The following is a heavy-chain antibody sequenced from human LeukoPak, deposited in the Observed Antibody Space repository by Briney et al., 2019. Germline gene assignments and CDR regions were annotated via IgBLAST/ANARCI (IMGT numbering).Heavy chain of an antibody. CDR2: MNPNSGNT. CDR1: GYTFTSYD. CDR3: ARGRYYDILTGYYNGRNWFDP. J-gene: IGHJ5*02. Sequence: ASVKVSCKASGYTFTSYDINWVRQATGQGLEWMGWMNPNSGNTGYAQKFQGRVTITRNTSMSTAYMELSSLRSEDTAVYYCARGRYYDILTGYYNGRNWFDPWGQGTLVTVSS. V-gene: IGHV1-8*03. D-gene: IGHD3-9*01.